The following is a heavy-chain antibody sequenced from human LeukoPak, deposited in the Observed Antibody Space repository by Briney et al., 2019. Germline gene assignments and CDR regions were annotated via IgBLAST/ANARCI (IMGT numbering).Heavy chain of an antibody. D-gene: IGHD2-2*01. CDR2: VYYSGRT. CDR1: GDSISSGRNY. V-gene: IGHV4-39*01. J-gene: IGHJ4*02. CDR3: ARHLSGSAMAHYFDS. Sequence: SETLSLTCTVSGDSISSGRNYWAWIRQSPLGLEWIASVYYSGRTDYNPSLQSRVSVSVDRSKNQVSLKLYSVTAADTAMYYCARHLSGSAMAHYFDSWGQGTAVTVSS.